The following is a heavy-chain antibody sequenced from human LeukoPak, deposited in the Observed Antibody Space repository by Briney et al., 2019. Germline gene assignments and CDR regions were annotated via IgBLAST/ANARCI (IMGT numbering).Heavy chain of an antibody. V-gene: IGHV4-59*12. D-gene: IGHD4-17*01. CDR1: GGSISGYY. Sequence: SETLSLTCTVSGGSISGYYWSWIRQPPGKGLEWIAYIYYTGSTNCNPSLKSRVTISLDTAKNQFSLKLTSVTAADTAVYFCARSRGGFGDYGSWFDPWGQGTLVTVSS. CDR2: IYYTGST. J-gene: IGHJ5*02. CDR3: ARSRGGFGDYGSWFDP.